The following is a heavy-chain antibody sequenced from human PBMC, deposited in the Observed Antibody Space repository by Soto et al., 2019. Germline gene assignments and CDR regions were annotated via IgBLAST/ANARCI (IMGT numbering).Heavy chain of an antibody. V-gene: IGHV3-30-3*01. J-gene: IGHJ4*02. CDR2: ISYDGSNK. CDR3: VRDRNHYDSSGPCFDY. CDR1: GFTFSSYA. Sequence: QVQLVESGGGVVQPGRSLRLSCAASGFTFSSYAMHWVRQAPGKGLEWVAVISYDGSNKYYADSVKGRFTISRDNSKNTLYLQMNSLRTEDTAVHYCVRDRNHYDSSGPCFDYWGQGTLVTVSS. D-gene: IGHD3-22*01.